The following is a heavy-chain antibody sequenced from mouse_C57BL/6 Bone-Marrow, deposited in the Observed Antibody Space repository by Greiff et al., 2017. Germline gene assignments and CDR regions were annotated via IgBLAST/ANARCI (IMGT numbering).Heavy chain of an antibody. Sequence: VQLQQPGAELVKPGASVKMSCKASGYTFTSYWITWVKQRPGQGLEWIGDIYPTSGRTNYNEKFKSKAILTVDTSSNTAYMQLSSLTSEDSAVFYCARSVPLGRGFDYWGQGTTLTVSS. J-gene: IGHJ2*01. CDR1: GYTFTSYW. D-gene: IGHD4-1*01. CDR3: ARSVPLGRGFDY. V-gene: IGHV1-55*01. CDR2: IYPTSGRT.